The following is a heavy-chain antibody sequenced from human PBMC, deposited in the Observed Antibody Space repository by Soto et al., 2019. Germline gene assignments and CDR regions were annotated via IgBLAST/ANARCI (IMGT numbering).Heavy chain of an antibody. D-gene: IGHD6-19*01. V-gene: IGHV1-3*01. Sequence: XSVKGSSNASGYPFTSYAMHWVRQAPGQRLEWMGWINAGNGNTKYSQKFQGRVTITRDTSASTAYMELSSLRSEDTAVYYCAREDSSGSFDEWGQGTLVTVSS. J-gene: IGHJ4*02. CDR1: GYPFTSYA. CDR3: AREDSSGSFDE. CDR2: INAGNGNT.